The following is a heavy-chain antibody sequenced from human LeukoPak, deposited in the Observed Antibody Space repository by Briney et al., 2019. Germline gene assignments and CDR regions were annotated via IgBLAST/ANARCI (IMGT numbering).Heavy chain of an antibody. V-gene: IGHV3-33*06. D-gene: IGHD5-18*01. CDR1: GFTFSSYG. Sequence: GRSLRLSCAASGFTFSSYGMHWVRQAPGKGLEWVAVIWYDGSNKYYADSVKGRFTISRDNSKNTLYLQMNSLRAEDTAVYYCAKDQGERGYSYGLDYWGQGTLVNVSS. CDR3: AKDQGERGYSYGLDY. CDR2: IWYDGSNK. J-gene: IGHJ4*02.